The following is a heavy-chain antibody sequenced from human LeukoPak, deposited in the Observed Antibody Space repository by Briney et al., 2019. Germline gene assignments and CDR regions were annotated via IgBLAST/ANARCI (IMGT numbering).Heavy chain of an antibody. Sequence: GGSLRLSCAASGFTFSSYAMSWVRQAPGKGLEWVANITPDGSQKYYVDSVRGRFTISRDNGKNSLYLQMNSLRAEDTAVYYCADPDSGWGQGTLVTVSS. CDR1: GFTFSSYA. J-gene: IGHJ4*02. D-gene: IGHD6-19*01. CDR3: ADPDSG. CDR2: ITPDGSQK. V-gene: IGHV3-7*01.